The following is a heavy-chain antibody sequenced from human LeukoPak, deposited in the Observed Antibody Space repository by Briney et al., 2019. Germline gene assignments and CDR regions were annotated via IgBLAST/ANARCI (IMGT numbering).Heavy chain of an antibody. CDR2: IYYCGST. Sequence: NSSETLSLTCTVSGGSINNDYWSWIRQPPGKGLEWIGYIYYCGSTNYNPSLKSRVTFSVDQSKNQFSLKLNSAAGADTAGYYCARGGEYGDRRYFDYWGQGTLVTVSS. CDR1: GGSINNDY. D-gene: IGHD4-17*01. V-gene: IGHV4-59*01. J-gene: IGHJ4*02. CDR3: ARGGEYGDRRYFDY.